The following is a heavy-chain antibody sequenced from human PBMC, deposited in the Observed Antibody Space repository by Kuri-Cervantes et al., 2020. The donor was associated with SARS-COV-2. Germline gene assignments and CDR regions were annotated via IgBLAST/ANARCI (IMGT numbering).Heavy chain of an antibody. V-gene: IGHV3-21*01. D-gene: IGHD6-19*01. J-gene: IGHJ4*02. Sequence: GESLKISCAASGFTFSSYSMNWVRQAPGKGLEWVSSISSSSSYIYYADSVKGRLTISRDNSKNTLYLQMNSLRAEDTAVYYCARDSVFYSSGWYYFDYWGQGTLVTVSS. CDR1: GFTFSSYS. CDR2: ISSSSSYI. CDR3: ARDSVFYSSGWYYFDY.